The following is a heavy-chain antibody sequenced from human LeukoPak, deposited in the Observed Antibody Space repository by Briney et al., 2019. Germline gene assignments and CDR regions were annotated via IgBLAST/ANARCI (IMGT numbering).Heavy chain of an antibody. D-gene: IGHD2-2*02. J-gene: IGHJ4*02. Sequence: SETLSLTCAVSGYSISSGYYWGWIRQPPGKGLEWIGSIYHSGSTYYNPSLKSRVTISVGTSKNQFSLELSSVTAADTAVYYCATLYCSSTSCYTLYFDYWGQGTLVTVSS. CDR1: GYSISSGYY. CDR3: ATLYCSSTSCYTLYFDY. V-gene: IGHV4-38-2*01. CDR2: IYHSGST.